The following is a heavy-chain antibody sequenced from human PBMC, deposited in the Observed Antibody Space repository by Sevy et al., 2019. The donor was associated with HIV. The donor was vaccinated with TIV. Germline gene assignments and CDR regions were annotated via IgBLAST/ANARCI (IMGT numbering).Heavy chain of an antibody. CDR2: VNPRDGKT. J-gene: IGHJ6*02. CDR1: GYTFTENY. CDR3: ARDQAIVYVPVAVFRMDI. D-gene: IGHD3-16*01. V-gene: IGHV1-46*01. Sequence: ASVKVSCKASGYTFTENYLHWVRQAPGQAPQWMGIVNPRDGKTTYAQRFQGRITMTRDTSTSTVYLELKTLRSDDTAVYYCARDQAIVYVPVAVFRMDIWGQGTTVTVSS.